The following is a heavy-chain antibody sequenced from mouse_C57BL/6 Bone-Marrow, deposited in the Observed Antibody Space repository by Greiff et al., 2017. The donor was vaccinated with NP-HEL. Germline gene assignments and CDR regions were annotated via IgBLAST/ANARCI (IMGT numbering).Heavy chain of an antibody. D-gene: IGHD1-1*01. J-gene: IGHJ1*03. Sequence: QVQLKESGPELVKPGASVKLSCKASGYTFTSYDINWVKQRPGQGLEWIGWIYPRDGSTKYNEKFKGKATLTVDTSSSTAYMELNRLTSEDSAVYVCARSDYGSSYNWYFDVWGTGTTVTVSS. CDR1: GYTFTSYD. CDR3: ARSDYGSSYNWYFDV. V-gene: IGHV1-85*01. CDR2: IYPRDGST.